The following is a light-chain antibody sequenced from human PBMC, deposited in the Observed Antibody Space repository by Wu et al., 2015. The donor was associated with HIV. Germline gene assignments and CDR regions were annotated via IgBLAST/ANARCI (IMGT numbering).Light chain of an antibody. V-gene: IGKV1-39*01. J-gene: IGKJ2*03. CDR3: QQSYSTPYS. CDR2: AAS. CDR1: QSISNY. Sequence: DIQMTQSPSSLSASVEDRVTITCRASQSISNYLNWYQQKPGKAPQLLIYAASSLQSGVPPRFSGSGSGTDFTLTISSLQPEDFATYYCQQSYSTPYSFGQGTKLEIK.